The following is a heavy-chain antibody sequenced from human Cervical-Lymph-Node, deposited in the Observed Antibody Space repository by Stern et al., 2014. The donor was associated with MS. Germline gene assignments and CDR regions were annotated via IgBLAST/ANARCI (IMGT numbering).Heavy chain of an antibody. CDR2: ISWDDRN. CDR3: ARSPPYYEFWNDYYYFDY. D-gene: IGHD3-3*01. J-gene: IGHJ4*02. V-gene: IGHV2-70*04. CDR1: GFSLSTSGMR. Sequence: SGPALVKPTQTLTLTCTFSGFSLSTSGMRVSWIRQPPGKALEWLARISWDDRNYYRPSLTSRLTISTDTSTNHVALTMTNMDPVDTATYYCARSPPYYEFWNDYYYFDYWGQGTLVAVSS.